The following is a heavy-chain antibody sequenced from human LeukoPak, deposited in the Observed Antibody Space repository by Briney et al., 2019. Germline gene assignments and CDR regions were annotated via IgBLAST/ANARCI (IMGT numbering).Heavy chain of an antibody. V-gene: IGHV3-23*01. CDR2: ISGSGGST. Sequence: PGGSLRLSCAASGFTFSSYAMSWVRQAPGKGLEWVSAISGSGGSTYYADSVKGRFTISRDNSENTLYLQMNSLRAEDTAVYYCANLLIAVAGTAGWGQGTLVTVSS. CDR3: ANLLIAVAGTAG. J-gene: IGHJ4*02. D-gene: IGHD6-19*01. CDR1: GFTFSSYA.